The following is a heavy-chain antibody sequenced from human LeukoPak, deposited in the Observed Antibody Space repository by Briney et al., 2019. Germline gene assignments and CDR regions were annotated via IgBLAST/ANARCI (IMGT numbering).Heavy chain of an antibody. CDR2: ISSSGSTI. V-gene: IGHV3-11*01. Sequence: GGSLRLSCAASGFTFSDYYMSWIRQAPGKGLEWVSYISSSGSTIYYADSVQGRFTISRDNAKNSLYLQMNSLRAEDTAVYYCAREHLDCSSTSCPPTYYYYGMDVWGQGTTVTVSS. J-gene: IGHJ6*02. D-gene: IGHD2-2*01. CDR3: AREHLDCSSTSCPPTYYYYGMDV. CDR1: GFTFSDYY.